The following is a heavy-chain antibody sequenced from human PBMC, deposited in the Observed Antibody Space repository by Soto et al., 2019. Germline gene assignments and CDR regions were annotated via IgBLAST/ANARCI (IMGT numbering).Heavy chain of an antibody. J-gene: IGHJ4*02. CDR2: VNPSGGHT. CDR3: ARGGHVVVVTAALDY. CDR1: GDTFTEYY. D-gene: IGHD2-21*02. V-gene: IGHV1-46*01. Sequence: QVQLMQSGAEVKKPGASVKVSCKASGDTFTEYYIHWVRQAPGQGLEWMGTVNPSGGHTTYAQDFQGRVTMTRDTDNSTVYMELTSLTSEDTAVYYCARGGHVVVVTAALDYWGQGTLVTVSS.